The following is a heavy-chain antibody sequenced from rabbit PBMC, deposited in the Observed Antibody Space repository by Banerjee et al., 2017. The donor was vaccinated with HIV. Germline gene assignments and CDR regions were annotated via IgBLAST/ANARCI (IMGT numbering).Heavy chain of an antibody. V-gene: IGHV1S45*01. CDR3: ARDDSSGAWGYYFNL. Sequence: QEQLVESGGGLVTLGGSLKLSCKASGFSFSSSGYMCWVRQAPGKGLEWIGCINTGSGNTYYASWTKGRFTISKSSSTTVTLQMTSLTAADTATYFCARDDSSGAWGYYFNLWGPGTLVTVS. CDR1: GFSFSSSGY. CDR2: INTGSGNT. J-gene: IGHJ4*01. D-gene: IGHD1-1*01.